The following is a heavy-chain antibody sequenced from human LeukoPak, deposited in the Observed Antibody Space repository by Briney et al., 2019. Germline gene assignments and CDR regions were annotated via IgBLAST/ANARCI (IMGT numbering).Heavy chain of an antibody. CDR1: GGFISSYSHY. D-gene: IGHD3-9*01. Sequence: SETLSLTCTVSGGFISSYSHYWGWIRQPPGKGLEWIGHIYYSGTTYYNPSLKSRVTISVDTSENDFCLKLSSVTAADTALYYCARVSFTGDVLIGYPFHYLDLWGQGILVTVSS. V-gene: IGHV4-39*07. CDR3: ARVSFTGDVLIGYPFHYLDL. CDR2: IYYSGTT. J-gene: IGHJ4*02.